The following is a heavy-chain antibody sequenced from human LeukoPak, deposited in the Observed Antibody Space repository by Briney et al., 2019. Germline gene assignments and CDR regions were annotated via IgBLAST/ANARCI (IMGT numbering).Heavy chain of an antibody. CDR1: GFTFSNYA. V-gene: IGHV3-21*01. J-gene: IGHJ6*02. CDR2: ISSSSSYI. D-gene: IGHD2-2*01. CDR3: ASFCSSTSCYRMDV. Sequence: TGGSLRLSCAASGFTFSNYAINRVRQAPGKGLEWVSSISSSSSYIYYADSVKGRFTISRDNPKNSLYLQMNSLRAEDTAVYYCASFCSSTSCYRMDVWGQGTTVTVSS.